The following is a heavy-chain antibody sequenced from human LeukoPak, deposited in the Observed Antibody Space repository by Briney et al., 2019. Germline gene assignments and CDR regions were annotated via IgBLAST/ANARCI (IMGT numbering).Heavy chain of an antibody. CDR1: GFTFSSYA. CDR2: ISYDGSNK. J-gene: IGHJ4*02. CDR3: AKMSGPQ. Sequence: GGSLRLSCAASGFTFSSYAMHWVRQAPGKGLEWVAVISYDGSNKYYADSVKGRFTISRDNSKNTLYLQMNSLRAEDTAVYYCAKMSGPQWGQGTLVTVSS. V-gene: IGHV3-30-3*01. D-gene: IGHD3-3*01.